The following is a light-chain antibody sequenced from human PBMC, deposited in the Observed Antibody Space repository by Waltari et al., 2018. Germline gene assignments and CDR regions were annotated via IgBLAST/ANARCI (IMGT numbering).Light chain of an antibody. CDR1: QSIRTY. CDR2: HAS. J-gene: IGKJ1*01. V-gene: IGKV3-20*01. CDR3: QNYVRLPAT. Sequence: EIMLTQSPGTLSLSPGERATLSCKASQSIRTYLAWYQQKPGQAPRLLIYHASSRATGIPDRFSGSGSGTDFSFTISRLEPEDVAVYYCQNYVRLPATFGQGTKVEIK.